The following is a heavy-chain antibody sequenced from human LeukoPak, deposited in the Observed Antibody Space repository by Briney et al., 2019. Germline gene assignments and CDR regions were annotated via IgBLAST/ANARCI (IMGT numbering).Heavy chain of an antibody. J-gene: IGHJ4*02. CDR2: INPSGGST. CDR1: GYTFTSYY. V-gene: IGHV1-46*01. CDR3: ARVDYYDSSGYLYYFDY. D-gene: IGHD3-22*01. Sequence: ASVKVSCKASGYTFTSYYMHWVRQAPGQGLEWMGIINPSGGSTSYAQKFQGRVTMTRDMSTSTVYMELSSLRSEDTAVYYCARVDYYDSSGYLYYFDYWGQGTLVTVSS.